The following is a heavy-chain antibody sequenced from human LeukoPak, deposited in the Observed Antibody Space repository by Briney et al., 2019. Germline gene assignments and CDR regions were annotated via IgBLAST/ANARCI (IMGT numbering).Heavy chain of an antibody. D-gene: IGHD6-13*01. Sequence: SETLSLTCAVSGYSISSGYYWGWIRQPPGKGLEWIGSIYHSGSTYYNPSLKSRVTISVDTSKNQFSLKLSSVTAADTAVYYCAREYSSSPEYAFDIWGQGTMVTVSS. J-gene: IGHJ3*02. CDR1: GYSISSGYY. CDR3: AREYSSSPEYAFDI. V-gene: IGHV4-38-2*02. CDR2: IYHSGST.